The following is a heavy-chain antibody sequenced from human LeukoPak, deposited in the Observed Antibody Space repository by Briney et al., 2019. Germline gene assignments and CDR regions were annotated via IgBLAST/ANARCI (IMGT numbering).Heavy chain of an antibody. D-gene: IGHD6-19*01. Sequence: GASVKVSCKVSGYTLTELSMHWVRPAPGKGLEWMGGFDPEDGETIYAQKFQGRVTMTEDTSTDTAYMELSSLRSEDTAVYYCATVYLGSGGWPFLDYWGQGTLVTVSS. J-gene: IGHJ4*02. V-gene: IGHV1-24*01. CDR1: GYTLTELS. CDR3: ATVYLGSGGWPFLDY. CDR2: FDPEDGET.